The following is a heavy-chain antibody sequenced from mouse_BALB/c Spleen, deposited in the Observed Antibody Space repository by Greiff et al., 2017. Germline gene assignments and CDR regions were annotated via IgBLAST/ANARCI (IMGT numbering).Heavy chain of an antibody. CDR3: ARDKESQEYLDV. V-gene: IGHV5-4*02. CDR1: GYTFTDYY. J-gene: IGHJ1*01. CDR2: ISDGGSYT. Sequence: EVQLQESGAGLVKPGGSLKLSCAASGYTFTDYYMYWVRQTPGKRLEWVATISDGGSYTYYPDSVKGRFTITRDNAKNNLYLQMSSLKSEDTAMYYCARDKESQEYLDVWGAGTTVTVSS.